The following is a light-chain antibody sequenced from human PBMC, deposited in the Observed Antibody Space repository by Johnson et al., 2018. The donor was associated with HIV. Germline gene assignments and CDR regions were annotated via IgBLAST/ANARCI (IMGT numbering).Light chain of an antibody. CDR1: TSNIGKSY. J-gene: IGLJ1*01. CDR2: DNN. Sequence: QSVLTQPPSVSAAPGQKVTISCSGSTSNIGKSYVSWYQQLPGTAPKLLIYDNNKRPSGIPDRFSGSKSGTSATLGITGLQTGDEADYFCGTWDLSLNAYVFGPGTKVTVL. V-gene: IGLV1-51*01. CDR3: GTWDLSLNAYV.